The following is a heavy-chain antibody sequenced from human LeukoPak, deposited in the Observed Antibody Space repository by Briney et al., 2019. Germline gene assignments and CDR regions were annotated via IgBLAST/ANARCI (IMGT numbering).Heavy chain of an antibody. V-gene: IGHV4-30-4*02. CDR3: ARAPNGYYYMDV. CDR2: IYYSGST. CDR1: GGSISSGDYY. D-gene: IGHD3-16*01. J-gene: IGHJ6*03. Sequence: SETLSLTCTVSGGSISSGDYYWSWIRQPPGKGLEWIGYIYYSGSTYYNPSLKSRVTISVDTSKNQFSPKLSSVTAADTAVYYCARAPNGYYYMDVWGKGTTVTVSS.